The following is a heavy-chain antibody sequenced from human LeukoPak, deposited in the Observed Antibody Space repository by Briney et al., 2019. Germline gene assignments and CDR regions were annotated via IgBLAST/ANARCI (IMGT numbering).Heavy chain of an antibody. V-gene: IGHV3-7*01. D-gene: IGHD3-10*02. CDR2: ISQEGAEK. Sequence: GGSLRLSCAASGFRFTTYWMSWVRQAPGKGLEWVASISQEGAEKRYVDSVKGRFTISRDNAKNSLYLQMNSLRAEDTAVYYCAELGITMIGGVWGKGTTVTISS. J-gene: IGHJ6*04. CDR1: GFRFTTYW. CDR3: AELGITMIGGV.